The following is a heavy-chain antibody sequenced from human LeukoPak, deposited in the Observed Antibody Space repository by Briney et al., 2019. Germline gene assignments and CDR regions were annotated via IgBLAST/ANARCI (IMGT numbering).Heavy chain of an antibody. V-gene: IGHV1-69*06. D-gene: IGHD2-2*01. CDR2: IIPIFGTA. Sequence: AAVKVSCKASGGTFSSYAISWVRQAPGQGLEWMGGIIPIFGTANYAQKFQGRVTITADKSTSTAYMELSSLRSEDTAVYYCARHPMTAANKFYYYYGMDVWGKGTTVTVSS. J-gene: IGHJ6*04. CDR3: ARHPMTAANKFYYYYGMDV. CDR1: GGTFSSYA.